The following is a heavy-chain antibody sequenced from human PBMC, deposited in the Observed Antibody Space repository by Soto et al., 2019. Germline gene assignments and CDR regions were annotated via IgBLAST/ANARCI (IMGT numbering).Heavy chain of an antibody. CDR1: GYTLTSSY. J-gene: IGHJ4*01. Sequence: ATPKVSNKASGYTLTSSYMHWVRQAPGQGLEWMGIINPSGGSTTYAQKFQGRVTMTRDTSTSTVYMELSSLRSEDTAVYYCARVGCSGGSCYAVDYWG. D-gene: IGHD2-15*01. CDR2: INPSGGST. V-gene: IGHV1-46*01. CDR3: ARVGCSGGSCYAVDY.